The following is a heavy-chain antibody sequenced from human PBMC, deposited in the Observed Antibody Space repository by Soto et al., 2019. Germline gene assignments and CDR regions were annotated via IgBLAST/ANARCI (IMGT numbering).Heavy chain of an antibody. D-gene: IGHD5-18*01. CDR2: ISAHNGNT. Sequence: QVQLVQSGAEVKKPGASVKVSCKASGYTFTSYGISWVRQAPGQGLEWMGWISAHNGNTKYAQKLQGRVTMTTDTPTSTAYMELRSLRSDDTARYHCARDLSYGLCDYWGQGTLVTVSS. CDR1: GYTFTSYG. CDR3: ARDLSYGLCDY. V-gene: IGHV1-18*01. J-gene: IGHJ4*02.